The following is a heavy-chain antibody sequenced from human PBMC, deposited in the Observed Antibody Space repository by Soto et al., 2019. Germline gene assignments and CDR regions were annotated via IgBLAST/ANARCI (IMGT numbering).Heavy chain of an antibody. CDR2: ISSSSSHK. Sequence: EVQLVESGGGLVKPGESLRLSCAASGFTFNYFTMNWVRQAPGKGLEWVASISSSSSHKHSADSVRGRFTFSRDNAHNSLYLQMDSLRVEDTAVYYCARLRSDAFDIWGQGTLVTVSS. CDR3: ARLRSDAFDI. V-gene: IGHV3-21*04. CDR1: GFTFNYFT. D-gene: IGHD4-17*01. J-gene: IGHJ3*02.